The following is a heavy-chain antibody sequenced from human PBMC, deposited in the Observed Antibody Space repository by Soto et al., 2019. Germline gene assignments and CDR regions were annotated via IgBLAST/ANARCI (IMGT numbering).Heavy chain of an antibody. V-gene: IGHV1-3*01. CDR3: ARDHTHFGVPNYNWFDP. D-gene: IGHD3-3*01. J-gene: IGHJ5*02. CDR1: GYTFTSYA. Sequence: QVQLVQSGAEVKKPGASVKVSCKASGYTFTSYAMHWVRQAPGQRLEWMGWSNAGNGNTKYSQKFQGRVTITRDTSESTAYMELSSLRSEDKAVYYCARDHTHFGVPNYNWFDPWGQGTLVTVSS. CDR2: SNAGNGNT.